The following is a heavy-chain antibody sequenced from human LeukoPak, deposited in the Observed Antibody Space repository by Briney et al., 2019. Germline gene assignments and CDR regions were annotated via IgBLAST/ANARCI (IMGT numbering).Heavy chain of an antibody. V-gene: IGHV1-69*04. Sequence: SVKVSCKASGGTFSSYAISWVRQAPGQGLEWMGRIIPIFGIANYAQKFQGRVTITADKSTSTAYMELSSLRSEDTAVYYCARDSTGQLWSSHPFDYWGQGTLVTVSS. CDR1: GGTFSSYA. CDR3: ARDSTGQLWSSHPFDY. J-gene: IGHJ4*02. D-gene: IGHD5-18*01. CDR2: IIPIFGIA.